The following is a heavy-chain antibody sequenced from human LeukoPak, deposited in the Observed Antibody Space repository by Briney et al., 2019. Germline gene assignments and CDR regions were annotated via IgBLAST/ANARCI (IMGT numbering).Heavy chain of an antibody. D-gene: IGHD3-3*01. Sequence: SETLSLTCTVSGGSISSGGYYWSWLRQHPGKGLEWIGYIYYSGTTYYNPSLKSRVTISVDTSKNQFSLKLSSVTAADTAVYYCARGVNYDFWSGSSYFDYWGQGTLVTVSS. CDR3: ARGVNYDFWSGSSYFDY. CDR2: IYYSGTT. V-gene: IGHV4-31*03. J-gene: IGHJ4*02. CDR1: GGSISSGGYY.